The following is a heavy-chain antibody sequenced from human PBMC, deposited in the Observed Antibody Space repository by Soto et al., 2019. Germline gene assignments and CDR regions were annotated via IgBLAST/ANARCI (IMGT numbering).Heavy chain of an antibody. Sequence: SETLSLTCTVSGGSISTRSSYWGWIRQPPGKGLEWIGSIYYIGNTYYNPSLKSRVTISVDTSKNQFSLKLSSVTAADTAVYYCARGRKWRNYYYGMDVWGQGTTVTVSS. CDR1: GGSISTRSSY. D-gene: IGHD1-26*01. J-gene: IGHJ6*02. V-gene: IGHV4-39*07. CDR2: IYYIGNT. CDR3: ARGRKWRNYYYGMDV.